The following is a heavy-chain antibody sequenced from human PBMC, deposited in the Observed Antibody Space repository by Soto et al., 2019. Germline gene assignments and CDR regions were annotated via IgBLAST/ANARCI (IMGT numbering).Heavy chain of an antibody. Sequence: QVQLVQSGAEVKKPGASVKVSCTASGYTFTSYYMHWVRQAPGQGLEWMGIINPSGGSTSYAQKGQGRVTMSRDKSTSTVYMELSSLSSEDTDVFYCAIGSSGYFCDYWGQGTLVTVSS. D-gene: IGHD3-22*01. CDR2: INPSGGST. CDR1: GYTFTSYY. CDR3: AIGSSGYFCDY. V-gene: IGHV1-46*01. J-gene: IGHJ4*02.